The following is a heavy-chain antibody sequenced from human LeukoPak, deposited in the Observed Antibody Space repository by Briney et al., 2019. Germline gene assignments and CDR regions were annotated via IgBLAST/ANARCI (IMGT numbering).Heavy chain of an antibody. CDR2: ITPYNGHA. Sequence: GASVKVSCKASGYAFSNSGISWVRQAPGQGLEWMGWITPYNGHAHYAQKLQGRLTMTTDTSTSTAYMELRSLRSDDTAVYYCARNKSTTLGDYWGQGTLVTVSS. CDR3: ARNKSTTLGDY. J-gene: IGHJ4*02. V-gene: IGHV1-18*01. D-gene: IGHD2-2*01. CDR1: GYAFSNSG.